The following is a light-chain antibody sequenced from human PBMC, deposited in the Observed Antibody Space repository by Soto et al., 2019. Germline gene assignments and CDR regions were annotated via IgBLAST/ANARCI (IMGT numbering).Light chain of an antibody. CDR1: QSLVHSDGNTY. V-gene: IGKV2-24*01. Sequence: EIALTQSPLSSPVTLGQPASISCRSSQSLVHSDGNTYLSWFQQRPGQPPKLLIYKVYSRFSGVPDRFSGSGAGTDFTLEISRVEADDVGIYFCMQAAQFPLTFGGGTKVEIK. CDR3: MQAAQFPLT. J-gene: IGKJ4*01. CDR2: KVY.